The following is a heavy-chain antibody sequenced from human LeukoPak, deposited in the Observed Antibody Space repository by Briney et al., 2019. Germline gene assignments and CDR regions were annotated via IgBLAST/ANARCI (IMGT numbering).Heavy chain of an antibody. Sequence: KPSETLSLTCAVYGRSFSGYYWSWIRQPPGKGLEWIGEINHSGSTNYNPSLKSRVTISVDTSKSQFSLKLNSMTAADTAVYYCARGAQTYYDKAPVDYWGQGTLVTVSS. D-gene: IGHD3-22*01. CDR3: ARGAQTYYDKAPVDY. CDR2: INHSGST. J-gene: IGHJ4*02. V-gene: IGHV4-34*01. CDR1: GRSFSGYY.